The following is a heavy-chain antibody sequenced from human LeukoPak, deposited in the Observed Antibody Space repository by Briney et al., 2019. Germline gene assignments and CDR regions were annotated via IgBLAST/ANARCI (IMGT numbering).Heavy chain of an antibody. Sequence: ASVKVSCKASGYTFTSYGISWVRQAPGQGLEWMGWISAYNGNTNYAQKLQGRVTMTTDTSTSTAYMELRSLRSDDTAVYYCARTGSNGKLSCWFDPWGQGTLVTVSS. CDR2: ISAYNGNT. J-gene: IGHJ5*02. CDR1: GYTFTSYG. D-gene: IGHD3-10*01. V-gene: IGHV1-18*01. CDR3: ARTGSNGKLSCWFDP.